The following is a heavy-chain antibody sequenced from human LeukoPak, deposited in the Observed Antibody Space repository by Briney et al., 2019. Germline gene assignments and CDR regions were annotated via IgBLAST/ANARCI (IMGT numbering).Heavy chain of an antibody. CDR1: GGSISSGGYY. Sequence: SQTLSLTCTVSGGSISSGGYYWSWIRQPPGKGLEWIGYIYHSGSTYYNPSLKSRVTISVDTSKNQFSLKLSSVTAADTAVYYCARDSGSGIDYWGQGTLVTVSS. D-gene: IGHD3-10*01. V-gene: IGHV4-30-2*05. J-gene: IGHJ4*02. CDR2: IYHSGST. CDR3: ARDSGSGIDY.